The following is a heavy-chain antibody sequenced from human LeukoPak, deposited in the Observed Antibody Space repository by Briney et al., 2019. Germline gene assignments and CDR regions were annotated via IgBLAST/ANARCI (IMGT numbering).Heavy chain of an antibody. J-gene: IGHJ3*01. V-gene: IGHV3-48*03. CDR1: GFTLSCCD. CDR3: ARSIIVGATGAFDV. CDR2: ISSSGSAI. Sequence: QTGGSLRLSCAASGFTLSCCDMNWVRQAPGKGLEWVSYISSSGSAIYYADSVKGRFTISRDNARSSLFLSMSSLRAEDTAVYYCARSIIVGATGAFDVWGQGTMVTVS. D-gene: IGHD1-26*01.